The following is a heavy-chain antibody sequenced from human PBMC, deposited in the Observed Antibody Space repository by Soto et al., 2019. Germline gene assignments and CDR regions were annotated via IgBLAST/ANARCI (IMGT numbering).Heavy chain of an antibody. J-gene: IGHJ5*02. CDR3: ARGGFVVVTANPFDP. D-gene: IGHD2-21*02. CDR1: GGTFSSYA. Sequence: SVKVSCKASGGTFSSYAISWVRQAPGQGLEWMGGIIPIFGTANYAQKFQGRVTITADESTSTAYMELSSLRSEDTAVYYCARGGFVVVTANPFDPWGQGTLVTVSS. CDR2: IIPIFGTA. V-gene: IGHV1-69*13.